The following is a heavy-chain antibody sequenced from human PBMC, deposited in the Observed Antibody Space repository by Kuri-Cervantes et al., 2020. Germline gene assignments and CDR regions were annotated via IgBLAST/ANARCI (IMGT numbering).Heavy chain of an antibody. CDR3: AKLGLGY. D-gene: IGHD7-27*01. Sequence: GESLKISCAASGFTFDDYAMHWVRQAPGKGLEWVSAISGSGGSTYYADSVKGRFTISRDNSKNTLYLQMNSLRVEDTAVYYCAKLGLGYWGHGTLVTVSS. J-gene: IGHJ4*01. CDR1: GFTFDDYA. V-gene: IGHV3-23*01. CDR2: ISGSGGST.